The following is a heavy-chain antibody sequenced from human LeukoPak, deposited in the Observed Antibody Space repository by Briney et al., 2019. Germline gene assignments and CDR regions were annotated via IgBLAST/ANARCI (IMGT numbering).Heavy chain of an antibody. CDR2: ISAYYGNT. CDR1: GYTFTSYG. D-gene: IGHD6-19*01. CDR3: ARGTAVAADPNFGY. J-gene: IGHJ4*02. Sequence: ASVKVSCKASGYTFTSYGISWVRQAPGQGLEWMGWISAYYGNTNYAQKLQGRVTMTTDTSTSTAYMELRSLRSDDTAVYCCARGTAVAADPNFGYWGQGTLVTVSS. V-gene: IGHV1-18*01.